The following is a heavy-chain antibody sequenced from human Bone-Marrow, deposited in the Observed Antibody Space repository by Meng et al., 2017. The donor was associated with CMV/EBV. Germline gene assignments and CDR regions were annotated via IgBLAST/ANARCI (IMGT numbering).Heavy chain of an antibody. CDR1: GGSISSSSYY. V-gene: IGHV4-39*07. Sequence: GSLRLSCTVSGGSISSSSYYWGWIRQPPGKGLEWIGSIYYSGSTYYNPSLKSRVTISVDTSKNQFSLKLSSVTAADTAVYYCARGLAAPGYWGQGTLVPVSS. J-gene: IGHJ4*02. CDR3: ARGLAAPGY. D-gene: IGHD6-13*01. CDR2: IYYSGST.